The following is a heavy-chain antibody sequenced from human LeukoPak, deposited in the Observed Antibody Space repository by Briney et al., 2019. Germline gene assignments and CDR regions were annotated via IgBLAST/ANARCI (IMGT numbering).Heavy chain of an antibody. D-gene: IGHD3-3*01. CDR3: AKTEGGRVSRGILRFLEWRTPNFNY. CDR1: GFTFSSYA. V-gene: IGHV3-23*01. J-gene: IGHJ4*02. CDR2: ISGSGGST. Sequence: GGSLRLSCAASGFTFSSYAMSRVRQAPGKGLEWVSAISGSGGSTYYADSVKGRFTISRDNSKNTLYLQMNSLRAEDTAVYYCAKTEGGRVSRGILRFLEWRTPNFNYWGQGTLVTVSS.